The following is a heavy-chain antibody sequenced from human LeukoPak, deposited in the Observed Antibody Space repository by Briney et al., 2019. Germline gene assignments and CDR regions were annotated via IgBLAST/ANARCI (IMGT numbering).Heavy chain of an antibody. CDR2: FYYSGST. D-gene: IGHD1-26*01. CDR3: ARRRSGTYYDY. CDR1: GGSISNSSLY. J-gene: IGHJ4*02. V-gene: IGHV4-39*01. Sequence: SETLSLTCTVSGGSISNSSLYWGWVRQPPGKGLEWIGRFYYSGSTYYNPSLKSRVTISVRTSKNQFSLRLSSVTASDTAVYFCARRRSGTYYDYWGQGTLVTVSS.